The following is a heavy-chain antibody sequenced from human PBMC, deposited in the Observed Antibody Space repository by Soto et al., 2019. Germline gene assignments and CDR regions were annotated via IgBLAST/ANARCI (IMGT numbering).Heavy chain of an antibody. Sequence: ASVKVSCKASGFTFSWSAIQWVRQDRGQSLEWIGWIVVGSGKTDYAQDFQGRVTIGRDLSTTTVYMELSSLRPEDTAVYYCAADMAPTDAEKWFDPWGQGTLVTVSS. CDR2: IVVGSGKT. CDR3: AADMAPTDAEKWFDP. J-gene: IGHJ5*02. CDR1: GFTFSWSA. V-gene: IGHV1-58*02. D-gene: IGHD3-10*01.